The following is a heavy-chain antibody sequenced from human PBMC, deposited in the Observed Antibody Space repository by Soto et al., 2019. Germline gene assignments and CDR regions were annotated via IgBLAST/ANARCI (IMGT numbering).Heavy chain of an antibody. CDR1: GYTFTSYG. J-gene: IGHJ5*02. CDR3: ASIAVAGTFLFDP. CDR2: ISAYNGNT. Sequence: ASVKVSCKASGYTFTSYGMSWVRQAPGQGLEWMGWISAYNGNTNYAQKLQGRVTMTTDTSTSTAYMELRSLRSDDTAVYYCASIAVAGTFLFDPWGQGTLVTVSS. V-gene: IGHV1-18*01. D-gene: IGHD6-19*01.